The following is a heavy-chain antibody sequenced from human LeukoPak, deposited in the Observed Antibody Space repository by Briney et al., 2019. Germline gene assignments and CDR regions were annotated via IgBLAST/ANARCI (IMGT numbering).Heavy chain of an antibody. Sequence: GGSLRLSCAASGFTFSSYAMSWVRQAPGKGLEWVSAISGSGGSTYYADSVKGRFTISRDNSKNTLYLQMNSLRAEDTAVYYCASPGYGYGQGFDYWGQGTLVTVSS. V-gene: IGHV3-23*01. CDR2: ISGSGGST. CDR3: ASPGYGYGQGFDY. D-gene: IGHD5-18*01. CDR1: GFTFSSYA. J-gene: IGHJ4*02.